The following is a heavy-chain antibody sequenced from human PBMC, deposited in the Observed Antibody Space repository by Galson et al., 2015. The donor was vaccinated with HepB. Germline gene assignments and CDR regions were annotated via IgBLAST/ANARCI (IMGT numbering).Heavy chain of an antibody. J-gene: IGHJ4*02. V-gene: IGHV3-21*01. D-gene: IGHD5-24*01. CDR1: GFTFSSYS. Sequence: SLRLSCAASGFTFSSYSMNWVRQAPGKGLEWVSSINSSSSYIYYADSVKGRFTISRDNAKNSLYLQMNSLRAEDTAVYYCARDGEMATIADYWGQGTLVTVSS. CDR2: INSSSSYI. CDR3: ARDGEMATIADY.